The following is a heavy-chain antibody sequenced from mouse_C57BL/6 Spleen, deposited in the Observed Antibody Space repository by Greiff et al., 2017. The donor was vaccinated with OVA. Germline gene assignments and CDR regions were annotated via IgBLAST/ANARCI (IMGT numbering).Heavy chain of an antibody. V-gene: IGHV1-82*01. Sequence: QVQLKESGPELVKPGASVKISCKASGYAFSSSWMNWVKQRPGKGLEWIGRIYPGDGDTNYNGKFKGKATLTADKSSSTAYMQLSSLTSEDSAVYFCARYHYDYDSAYWGQGTLVTVSA. J-gene: IGHJ3*01. CDR2: IYPGDGDT. CDR3: ARYHYDYDSAY. CDR1: GYAFSSSW. D-gene: IGHD2-4*01.